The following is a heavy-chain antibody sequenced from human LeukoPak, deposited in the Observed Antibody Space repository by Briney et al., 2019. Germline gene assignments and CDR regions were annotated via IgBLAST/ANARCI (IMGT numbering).Heavy chain of an antibody. CDR3: ARGVGGGDRYFDY. CDR2: IHYTGYT. D-gene: IGHD1-26*01. J-gene: IGHJ4*02. V-gene: IGHV4-59*11. CDR1: SDSISSHY. Sequence: PSETLSLTCSVSSDSISSHYWSWIRQPPGKGLEWIAYIHYTGYTEYNPSLKSRVTISGDTSKRQFSLKVSSVTAADTAVYYCARGVGGGDRYFDYWGQGTLVTVSS.